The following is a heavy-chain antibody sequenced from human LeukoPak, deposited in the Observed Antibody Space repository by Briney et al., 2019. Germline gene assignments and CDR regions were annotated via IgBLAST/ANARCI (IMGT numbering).Heavy chain of an antibody. V-gene: IGHV3-30*04. CDR2: ISYDGSNK. J-gene: IGHJ1*01. CDR3: ARVGIAAAGTRVYLQH. Sequence: GRSLRLSCAASGCTFSSYAMHGLRQARDKGLGWVAVISYDGSNKYYADSVEGLFTISRDNYKTTLYLQMTSLRAEETAVYYCARVGIAAAGTRVYLQHWGEGTLVTVSS. D-gene: IGHD6-13*01. CDR1: GCTFSSYA.